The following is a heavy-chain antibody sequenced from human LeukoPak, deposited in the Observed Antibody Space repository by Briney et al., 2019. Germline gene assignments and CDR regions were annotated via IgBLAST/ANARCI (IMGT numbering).Heavy chain of an antibody. D-gene: IGHD3-10*01. V-gene: IGHV1-18*04. CDR3: ARDRDHYYGSGSYLKNAFDI. CDR2: ISACNGNT. CDR1: GYTFTSYG. J-gene: IGHJ3*02. Sequence: ASVKVSCKASGYTFTSYGINWVRQAPGRGLEWMGWISACNGNTNYAQKLQGRVTMTTDTSTSTAYMELRSLRSDDTAVYYCARDRDHYYGSGSYLKNAFDIWGQGTMVTVSS.